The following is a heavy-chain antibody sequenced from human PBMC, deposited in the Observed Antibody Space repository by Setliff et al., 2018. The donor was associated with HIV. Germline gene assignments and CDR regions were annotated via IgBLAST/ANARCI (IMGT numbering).Heavy chain of an antibody. Sequence: GASVMVSCKASGYTFTGYYMHWVRQAPGQGLEWMGWINPNSGGTNYAQKFQGRVTMTRDTSISTAYMELSRLRSDDTAVYYCARGDSGYDFGRDNFDYWGQGTLVTVSS. CDR2: INPNSGGT. J-gene: IGHJ4*02. V-gene: IGHV1-2*02. D-gene: IGHD5-12*01. CDR3: ARGDSGYDFGRDNFDY. CDR1: GYTFTGYY.